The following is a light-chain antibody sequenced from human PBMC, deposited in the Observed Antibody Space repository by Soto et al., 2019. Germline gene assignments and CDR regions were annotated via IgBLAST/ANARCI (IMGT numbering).Light chain of an antibody. CDR3: QQYGSSPQLT. Sequence: EIVLTQSPGTLSLSPGERATLCCRASQSVSSSYLAWYQQKPGQSPRLLLYGASSRATGIPDRFSGSGSGTDFTLIISRLEPEDFAVYYCQQYGSSPQLTFGGGTKVEIK. J-gene: IGKJ4*01. CDR1: QSVSSSY. V-gene: IGKV3-20*01. CDR2: GAS.